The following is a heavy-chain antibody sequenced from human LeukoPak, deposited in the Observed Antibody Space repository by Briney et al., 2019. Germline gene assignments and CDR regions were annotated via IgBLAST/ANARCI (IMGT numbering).Heavy chain of an antibody. J-gene: IGHJ4*02. CDR1: GFTFSSYG. V-gene: IGHV3-23*01. D-gene: IGHD5-12*01. Sequence: GGSLRLSCAASGFTFSSYGMSWVRQAPGKGLEWVSVISGSGGSTYYADSVKSRFTISRDNSKNTLFLQMNSLRAEDTAVYYCAKTYSGYSHFDYWGQGTLVTVSS. CDR3: AKTYSGYSHFDY. CDR2: ISGSGGST.